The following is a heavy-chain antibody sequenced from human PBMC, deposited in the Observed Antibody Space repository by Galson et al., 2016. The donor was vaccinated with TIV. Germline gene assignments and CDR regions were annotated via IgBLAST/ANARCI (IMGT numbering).Heavy chain of an antibody. J-gene: IGHJ1*01. CDR1: GASISNGGYY. D-gene: IGHD1-26*01. Sequence: LSLTCNVSGASISNGGYYWTWIRQHPGKGLEWIGNIYYSGSTIYNPSLKSRVSISVDTSENQFSLNLNSVTAADTAVYYCARWANSGSYYDYFQHWGQGTLVTVSS. CDR2: IYYSGST. CDR3: ARWANSGSYYDYFQH. V-gene: IGHV4-31*03.